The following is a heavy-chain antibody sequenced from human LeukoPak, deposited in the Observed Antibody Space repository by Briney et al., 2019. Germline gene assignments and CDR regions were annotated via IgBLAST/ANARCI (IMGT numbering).Heavy chain of an antibody. J-gene: IGHJ6*02. D-gene: IGHD6-19*01. CDR1: GYTFTSYD. CDR2: MNPNSGNT. V-gene: IGHV1-8*01. Sequence: ASVKVSCKASGYTFTSYDINWVRQATGQGLEWMGWMNPNSGNTGYAREFQGRVTMTWNSSISTAYMDLNSLRSEDTAVYYCARELNRYSSGWLPHYYYGMDVWGQGTTVTVSS. CDR3: ARELNRYSSGWLPHYYYGMDV.